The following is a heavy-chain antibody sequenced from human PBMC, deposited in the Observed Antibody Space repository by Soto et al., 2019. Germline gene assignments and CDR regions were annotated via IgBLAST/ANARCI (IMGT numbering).Heavy chain of an antibody. Sequence: SETLSLTCPVSGGSISSGGYYWSWIRQHPGNGLEWIGYIYYSGSTYYNPSLKSRVTISVDTSKNQFSLKLSSVTAADTAVYYCARERGAYYDILTGPLDYWGQGTLVTVS. CDR2: IYYSGST. CDR1: GGSISSGGYY. D-gene: IGHD3-9*01. V-gene: IGHV4-31*03. J-gene: IGHJ4*02. CDR3: ARERGAYYDILTGPLDY.